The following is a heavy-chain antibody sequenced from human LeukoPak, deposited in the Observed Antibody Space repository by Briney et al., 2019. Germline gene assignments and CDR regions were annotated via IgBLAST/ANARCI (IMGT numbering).Heavy chain of an antibody. Sequence: GGSLRLSCAASGLTFSSYAMSWVRQAPGKGLEWVSAISGSGGSTYYADSVKGRFTISRDNSKNTLYLQMNSLRAEDTAVYYCAKADYGDYWVYFDYWGQGTLVTVSS. CDR1: GLTFSSYA. CDR3: AKADYGDYWVYFDY. V-gene: IGHV3-23*01. D-gene: IGHD4-17*01. J-gene: IGHJ4*02. CDR2: ISGSGGST.